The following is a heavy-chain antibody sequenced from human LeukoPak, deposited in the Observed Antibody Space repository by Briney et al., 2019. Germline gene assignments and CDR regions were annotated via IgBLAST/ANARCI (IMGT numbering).Heavy chain of an antibody. CDR3: AKGTDGAGSYRPFDY. CDR2: INSGGGTT. J-gene: IGHJ4*02. D-gene: IGHD3-10*01. V-gene: IGHV3-23*01. Sequence: PGRSLRLSCAASGFTLSSSTMSWLRQAPGKGLEWVSAINSGGGTTSAESVKGRFTISRDDSKNTLYLQMNSLRAEDTAVYYCAKGTDGAGSYRPFDYWGQGTLVTVSS. CDR1: GFTLSSST.